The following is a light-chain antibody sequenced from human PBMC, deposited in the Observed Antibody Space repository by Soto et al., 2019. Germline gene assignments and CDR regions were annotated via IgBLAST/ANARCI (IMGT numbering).Light chain of an antibody. J-gene: IGKJ1*01. CDR2: RAS. CDR3: RQSYSSPPWT. CDR1: QTISTF. Sequence: DIQMTQSPSSLSASVGDRVTITCRVSQTISTFLNWYQQKPGTAPRLLIYRASSVNSGVPPRFSGSGSGRDFTLTISSLRPDDIATYFCRQSYSSPPWTFGQGTKVDIK. V-gene: IGKV1-39*01.